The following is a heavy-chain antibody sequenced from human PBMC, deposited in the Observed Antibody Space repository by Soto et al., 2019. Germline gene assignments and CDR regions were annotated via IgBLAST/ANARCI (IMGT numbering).Heavy chain of an antibody. V-gene: IGHV3-49*03. CDR2: IRSKAYGGTT. J-gene: IGHJ5*02. CDR1: GFTFGDYA. Sequence: GGSLRLSCTASGFTFGDYAMSWFRQAPGKGLEWVGFIRSKAYGGTTEYAASVKGRFTISRDDSKSIAYLQMNSLKTEDTAVYYCTRDDRGLELELPFDPWGQGTLVTVSS. D-gene: IGHD1-7*01. CDR3: TRDDRGLELELPFDP.